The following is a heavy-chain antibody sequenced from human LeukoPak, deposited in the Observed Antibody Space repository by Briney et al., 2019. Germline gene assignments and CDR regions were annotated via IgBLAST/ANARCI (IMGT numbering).Heavy chain of an antibody. Sequence: GGSLRLSCAASGFTVGSSYMGWVRQAPGKGLEWVSVIYSGGSTYYADSMKGRFTLSRDNSKNTLYLQVNSLRAEDTAVYYCARLSGSYYEADYWGQGTLVTVSS. CDR3: ARLSGSYYEADY. V-gene: IGHV3-53*01. CDR1: GFTVGSSY. J-gene: IGHJ4*02. D-gene: IGHD1-26*01. CDR2: IYSGGST.